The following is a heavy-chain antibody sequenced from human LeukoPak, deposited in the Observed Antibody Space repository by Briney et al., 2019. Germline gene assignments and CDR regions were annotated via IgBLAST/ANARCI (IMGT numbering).Heavy chain of an antibody. CDR3: ARSPDYNWNDNWFDP. V-gene: IGHV3-21*01. Sequence: GGSLRLSCAASGFTFDDYAMHWVRQAPGKGLEWVSSISSSSSYIYYADSVKGRFTISRDNAKNSLYLQMNSLRAEDTAVYYCARSPDYNWNDNWFDPWGQGTLVTVSS. CDR2: ISSSSSYI. D-gene: IGHD1-20*01. J-gene: IGHJ5*02. CDR1: GFTFDDYA.